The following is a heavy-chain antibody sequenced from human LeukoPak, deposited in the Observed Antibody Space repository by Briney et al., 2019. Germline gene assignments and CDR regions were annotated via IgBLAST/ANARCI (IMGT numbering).Heavy chain of an antibody. D-gene: IGHD3-10*01. CDR3: AREYGSGSS. CDR1: GGSISSYY. CDR2: IYYSGST. J-gene: IGHJ5*02. Sequence: SETLSLTCTVSGGSISSYYLSWIRQPPGKGLEWIGYIYYSGSTNYNPSLKSRVTISVDTSKNQFSLKLSSVTAADTAVYYCAREYGSGSSWGQGTLVTVSS. V-gene: IGHV4-59*01.